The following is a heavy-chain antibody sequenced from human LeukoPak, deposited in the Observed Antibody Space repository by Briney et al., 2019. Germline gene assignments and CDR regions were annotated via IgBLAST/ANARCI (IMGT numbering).Heavy chain of an antibody. CDR2: ISGSGGST. D-gene: IGHD6-13*01. Sequence: PGGSLRLSCAASGFTFSSYAMSWVRQAPGKGLEWVSAISGSGGSTYYADSVKGRFTISRDNSKNTLYLQMNSLRAEDTAVYYCAKGDDGGGIAAAGELDYWGQGTLVTVSS. CDR1: GFTFSSYA. V-gene: IGHV3-23*01. CDR3: AKGDDGGGIAAAGELDY. J-gene: IGHJ4*02.